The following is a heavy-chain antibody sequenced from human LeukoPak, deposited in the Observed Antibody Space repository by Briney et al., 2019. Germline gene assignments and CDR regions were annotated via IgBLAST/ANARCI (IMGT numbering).Heavy chain of an antibody. CDR2: IYYSGST. V-gene: IGHV4-31*03. J-gene: IGHJ4*02. Sequence: SQTLSLTCTVSGGSISSGGYYWSWIRQHPGKGLEWIWYIYYSGSTYYNPSLKSRVTISVDTSKNQFSLKLSSVTAADTAVYYCARVSGDYVDYWGQGTLVTVSS. CDR3: ARVSGDYVDY. D-gene: IGHD4-17*01. CDR1: GGSISSGGYY.